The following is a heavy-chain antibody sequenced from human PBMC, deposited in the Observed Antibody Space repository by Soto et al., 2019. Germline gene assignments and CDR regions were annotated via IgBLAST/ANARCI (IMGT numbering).Heavy chain of an antibody. CDR1: GYTFTSYG. D-gene: IGHD6-13*01. Sequence: ASVKVSCKASGYTFTSYGISWVRQAPGQGLEWMGWISAYNGNTNYAQKLQGRVTMTTDTSTSTAYMELRSLRSDDTAVYYCARLYSSGWYSNNYWFDPWGQGTLVTVSS. CDR3: ARLYSSGWYSNNYWFDP. V-gene: IGHV1-18*01. CDR2: ISAYNGNT. J-gene: IGHJ5*02.